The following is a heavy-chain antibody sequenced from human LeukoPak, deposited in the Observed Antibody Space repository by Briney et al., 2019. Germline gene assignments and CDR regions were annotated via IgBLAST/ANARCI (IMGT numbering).Heavy chain of an antibody. J-gene: IGHJ4*02. D-gene: IGHD2/OR15-2a*01. V-gene: IGHV3-7*01. Sequence: GGSLRLSCATSGFTFSRHWMSWVRQAPGKGPEWVANIKQDGSERYYVDSVKGRLTISRDNAKSSLYLQMNSLRAEDTAVYYCARGGGHSTDLDYWGQGIRVTVSS. CDR1: GFTFSRHW. CDR3: ARGGGHSTDLDY. CDR2: IKQDGSER.